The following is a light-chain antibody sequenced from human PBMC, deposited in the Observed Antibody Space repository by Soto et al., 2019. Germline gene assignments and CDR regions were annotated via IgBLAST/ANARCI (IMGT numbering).Light chain of an antibody. CDR1: NSNIGSGT. CDR3: ASWDVTLNGLYV. V-gene: IGLV1-44*01. Sequence: QSVLTQPPSASGTPGQRVTISCSGSNSNIGSGTVNWYQQLPGTAPKLLIYNDNQRPSGVPDRFSGSKSGTSASLAISGLQSEDEADYYCASWDVTLNGLYVFGTGTKLTVL. J-gene: IGLJ1*01. CDR2: NDN.